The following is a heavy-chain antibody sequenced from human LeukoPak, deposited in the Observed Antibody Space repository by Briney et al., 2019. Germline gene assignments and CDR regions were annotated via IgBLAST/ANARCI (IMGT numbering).Heavy chain of an antibody. J-gene: IGHJ5*02. Sequence: SQTLSLTCTVSGGSISSGDYYWRWIRQPPGKVLEWIGYIYYSGSTNYNPSLKSRVTISVDTSKNQFSLKLSSVTAADTAVYYCATLTTVTSIENRFDPWGQGTLVTVSS. D-gene: IGHD4-17*01. CDR2: IYYSGST. CDR1: GGSISSGDYY. V-gene: IGHV4-30-4*08. CDR3: ATLTTVTSIENRFDP.